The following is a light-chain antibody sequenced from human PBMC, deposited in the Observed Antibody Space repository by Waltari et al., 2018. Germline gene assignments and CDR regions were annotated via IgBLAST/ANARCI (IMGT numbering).Light chain of an antibody. J-gene: IGKJ4*01. CDR2: DTS. V-gene: IGKV3-11*01. CDR1: QSIRSL. CDR3: LQRSSWPLT. Sequence: IVLTQSPDTLSLSPGERATVSCRASQSIRSLLAWYQQKPGQAPRLLIYDTSKRATGIPARFSGSGSGTDFTLTISSLDPEDFAVYYCLQRSSWPLTFGGGTRVEIK.